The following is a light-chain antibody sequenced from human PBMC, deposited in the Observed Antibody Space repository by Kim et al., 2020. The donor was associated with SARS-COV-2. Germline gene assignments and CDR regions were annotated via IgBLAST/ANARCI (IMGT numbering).Light chain of an antibody. CDR3: QQYNSYPWT. Sequence: DIQMTQSPSTLSASVGDRVTITCRASQSISSWFAWYQQKPGKAPKLLIYKASGLESGVPSRFSGSGSGTEFTLTISSLQPDDFATYYCQQYNSYPWTFGQGTKVDIK. J-gene: IGKJ1*01. CDR2: KAS. CDR1: QSISSW. V-gene: IGKV1-5*03.